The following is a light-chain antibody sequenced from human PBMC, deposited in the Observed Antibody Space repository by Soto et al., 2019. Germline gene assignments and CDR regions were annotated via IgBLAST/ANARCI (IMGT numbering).Light chain of an antibody. CDR3: QQYYSSPTWT. CDR2: WAS. CDR1: QSLLYSSNNKNY. Sequence: DIVMTQSPDSLAVSLGEGATINCKSSQSLLYSSNNKNYLAWYQQRPGQPPRLLIYWASTRESGVPDRFSGSGSGTDFTLTISSLQAEDVAVYYCQQYYSSPTWTFGQGTKVEIK. J-gene: IGKJ1*01. V-gene: IGKV4-1*01.